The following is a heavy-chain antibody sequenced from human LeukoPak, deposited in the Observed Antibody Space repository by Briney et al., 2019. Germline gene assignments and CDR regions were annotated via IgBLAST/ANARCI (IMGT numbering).Heavy chain of an antibody. Sequence: ASVKVSCKASGYTFTSYYMHWERQAPGQGLEWMGIINPSGGSTSYAQKFQGRVTMTRDMSTSTVYMELSSLRSEDTAVYYCARDTGLAAAGYYYYMDVWGKGTTVTVSS. CDR3: ARDTGLAAAGYYYYMDV. J-gene: IGHJ6*03. V-gene: IGHV1-46*01. CDR1: GYTFTSYY. D-gene: IGHD6-13*01. CDR2: INPSGGST.